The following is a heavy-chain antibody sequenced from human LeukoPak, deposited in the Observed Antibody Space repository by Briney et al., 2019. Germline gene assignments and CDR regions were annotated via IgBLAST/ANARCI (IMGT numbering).Heavy chain of an antibody. CDR1: GGSISSGGYY. J-gene: IGHJ5*02. Sequence: SSETLSLTCTVSGGSISSGGYYWSWIRQPPGKGLEWIGYIYHSGSTYYNPSLKSRVTISVDRSKNQFSLKLSSVTAADTAVYYCAGVDPYDPPMGNWFDPWGQGTLVTVSS. V-gene: IGHV4-30-2*01. D-gene: IGHD3-3*01. CDR3: AGVDPYDPPMGNWFDP. CDR2: IYHSGST.